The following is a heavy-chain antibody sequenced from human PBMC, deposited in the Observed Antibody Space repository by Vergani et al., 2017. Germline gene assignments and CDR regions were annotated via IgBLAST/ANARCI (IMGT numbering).Heavy chain of an antibody. CDR1: GFTFSSYS. CDR3: ARDLRLLYNRFDP. D-gene: IGHD1-14*01. Sequence: EVQLVESGGGLVKPGGSLRLSCAASGFTFSSYSMNWVRQAPGKGLEWVSSISSSSSYIYYADSVKGRFTISRDNSKSTMYLQMNSLRDEDTGVYYCARDLRLLYNRFDPWGQGTLVTVSS. CDR2: ISSSSSYI. V-gene: IGHV3-21*01. J-gene: IGHJ5*02.